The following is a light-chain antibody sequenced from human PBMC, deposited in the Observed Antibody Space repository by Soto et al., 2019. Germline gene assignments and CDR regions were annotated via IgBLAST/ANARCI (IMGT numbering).Light chain of an antibody. J-gene: IGKJ1*01. CDR2: GSS. Sequence: DIQMTQSPSSLSASVVDRFIITFRASQGIRNDLAWYQQKPGRAPKRLIYGSSSLQSGVPSRFSGRGSGTEFTLTISSLQPEDFATYYCLQHNVFPRTFGQGTKVDIK. CDR1: QGIRND. CDR3: LQHNVFPRT. V-gene: IGKV1-17*01.